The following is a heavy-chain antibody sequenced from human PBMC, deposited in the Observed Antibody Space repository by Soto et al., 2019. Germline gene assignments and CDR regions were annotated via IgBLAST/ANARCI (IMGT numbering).Heavy chain of an antibody. V-gene: IGHV3-74*01. CDR3: ARDRSYAMEV. CDR2: INGDASST. Sequence: XVSLRLSCEASGFSIRDYWMHWVRQAPGEGLVWVSCINGDASSTTYADSVKGRFTISRDDAKNTVYLQMTSLRAEDTAVYFCARDRSYAMEVWGQGTRVTVSS. CDR1: GFSIRDYW. J-gene: IGHJ6*02.